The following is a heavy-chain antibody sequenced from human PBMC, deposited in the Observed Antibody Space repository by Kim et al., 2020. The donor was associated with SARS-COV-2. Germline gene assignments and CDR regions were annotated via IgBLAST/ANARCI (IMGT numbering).Heavy chain of an antibody. CDR2: INHSGST. V-gene: IGHV4-34*01. D-gene: IGHD4-17*01. J-gene: IGHJ6*01. CDR1: GGSFSGYY. CDR3: ARESGSTVTTDTFYYYYG. Sequence: SETLSLTCAVYGGSFSGYYWSWIRQPPGKGLEWIGEINHSGSTNYNPSLKSRVTISVDTSKNQFSLKLSSVTAADTAVYYCARESGSTVTTDTFYYYYG.